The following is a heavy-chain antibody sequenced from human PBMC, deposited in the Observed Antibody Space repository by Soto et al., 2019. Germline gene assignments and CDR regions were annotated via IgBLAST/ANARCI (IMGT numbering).Heavy chain of an antibody. Sequence: PSETLSLTCSVSGYSYSSSAYYWAWIRQPPGKGLEWIGSMLYSGLTYYNPSLKSQVTLSVDTSKNQFSVRLNSVTASDTAVYYCAPLSVSLSGPYGIHVWGQGTTVTVSS. V-gene: IGHV4-39*01. CDR3: APLSVSLSGPYGIHV. J-gene: IGHJ6*02. CDR2: MLYSGLT. D-gene: IGHD2-15*01. CDR1: GYSYSSSAYY.